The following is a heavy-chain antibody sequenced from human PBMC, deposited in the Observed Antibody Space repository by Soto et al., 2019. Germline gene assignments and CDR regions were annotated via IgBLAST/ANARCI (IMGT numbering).Heavy chain of an antibody. V-gene: IGHV3-33*01. CDR3: ARDEGYCDY. J-gene: IGHJ4*02. Sequence: QVQLVESGGGVVQPGRSLRLSCAASGFTFSSYGMHWVRQAPGKGLEWVAVIWNDGSNKYYADSVKGRFTISRDNSKNTLYLQMNSLRAEDTAVYYCARDEGYCDYWGQGTLVTVSS. CDR1: GFTFSSYG. CDR2: IWNDGSNK.